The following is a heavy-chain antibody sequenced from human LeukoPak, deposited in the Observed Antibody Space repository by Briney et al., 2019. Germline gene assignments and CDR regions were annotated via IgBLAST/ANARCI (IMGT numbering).Heavy chain of an antibody. D-gene: IGHD1-26*01. J-gene: IGHJ4*02. CDR1: GFTFSSYW. CDR3: ARDKIVGATHFDY. V-gene: IGHV3-74*01. Sequence: GGSLRLSCAASGFTFSSYWMHWVRQAPGKGLVWVSHINSDGGSTRYADSVKGRFTISRDNAKNTLYLQMNSLRAEDTAVYYCARDKIVGATHFDYWDQGTLVTVSS. CDR2: INSDGGST.